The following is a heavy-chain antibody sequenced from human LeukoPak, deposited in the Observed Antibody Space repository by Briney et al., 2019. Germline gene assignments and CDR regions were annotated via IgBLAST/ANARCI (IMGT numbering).Heavy chain of an antibody. J-gene: IGHJ5*02. CDR3: ARGPSSDYDILTGFSFADDWFDP. D-gene: IGHD3-9*01. CDR1: GGSIGSYS. V-gene: IGHV4-59*01. CDR2: ISDSGSS. Sequence: SETLSLTCTVSGGSIGSYSWNWIRQAPGKRLEWIGYISDSGSSDYSPSLKSRATISADTSRNQFSLKLTSVTAADTAMYYCARGPSSDYDILTGFSFADDWFDPWGQGTLVTVSS.